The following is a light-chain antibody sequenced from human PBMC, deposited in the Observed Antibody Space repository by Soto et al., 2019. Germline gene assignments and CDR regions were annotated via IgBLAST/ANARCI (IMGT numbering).Light chain of an antibody. CDR1: QSVSSY. J-gene: IGKJ2*01. Sequence: EIVLTQSPATLSLSPGERATLSCRASQSVSSYLAWYQQKPGQAPRLLIYDASNRATGIPARLSGSGSGTDSTLTISSLEPEDFAVYYCQQRSNWPPMYTFGQGTKLEIK. CDR3: QQRSNWPPMYT. CDR2: DAS. V-gene: IGKV3-11*01.